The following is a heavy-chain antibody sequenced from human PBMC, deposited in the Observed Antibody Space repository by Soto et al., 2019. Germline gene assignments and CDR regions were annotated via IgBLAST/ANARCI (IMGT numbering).Heavy chain of an antibody. Sequence: PGGSLRLSCAASGFTFSSYGMHWVRQAPGKGLEWVAVISYDGSNKYYADSVKGRFTISRDNSKNTLYLQMNSLRAEDTAVYYCAKDRVSLIDYWGQGTLVTVSS. D-gene: IGHD3-3*01. V-gene: IGHV3-30*18. CDR1: GFTFSSYG. CDR2: ISYDGSNK. CDR3: AKDRVSLIDY. J-gene: IGHJ4*02.